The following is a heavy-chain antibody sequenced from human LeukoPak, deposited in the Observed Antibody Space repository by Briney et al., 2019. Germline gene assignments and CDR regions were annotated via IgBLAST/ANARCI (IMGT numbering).Heavy chain of an antibody. Sequence: SETLSLTCTVSGGSLTSYYWSWIRQPPGKGLEWIGYIYYSGSTYYNPSLKSRVTISVDTSKNQFSLKLSSVTAADTAVYYCASRGPDSGDYWGQGTLVTVSS. V-gene: IGHV4-59*12. J-gene: IGHJ4*02. CDR3: ASRGPDSGDY. CDR1: GGSLTSYY. D-gene: IGHD3-10*01. CDR2: IYYSGST.